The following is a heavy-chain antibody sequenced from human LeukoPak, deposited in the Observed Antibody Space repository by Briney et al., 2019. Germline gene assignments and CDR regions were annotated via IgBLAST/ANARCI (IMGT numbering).Heavy chain of an antibody. CDR1: GYTFTSYY. CDR2: INPSGGST. V-gene: IGHV1-46*01. CDR3: ARDLSRRGLYSSSSDYYYMDV. J-gene: IGHJ6*03. D-gene: IGHD6-6*01. Sequence: ASVKVSCKASGYTFTSYYMHWVRQAHGQGPEWMGIINPSGGSTSYAQKFQGRVTMTRDTSTSTVYMELSSLRSEDTAVYYCARDLSRRGLYSSSSDYYYMDVWGKGTTVTVSS.